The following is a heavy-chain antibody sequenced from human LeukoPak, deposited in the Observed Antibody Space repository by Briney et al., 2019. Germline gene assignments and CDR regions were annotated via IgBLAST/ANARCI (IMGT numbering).Heavy chain of an antibody. D-gene: IGHD3-10*01. V-gene: IGHV5-51*01. CDR1: GYSFASYW. J-gene: IGHJ4*01. Sequence: GESLKISCQGSGYSFASYWIAWVRQMPGKGLEWMGIIYPGDSDTRYSPSFQGQVTISADKSITAAYLQWSSLKASDTAMYYCARLGVLTGLNYSDYWGQGTLVTVSS. CDR2: IYPGDSDT. CDR3: ARLGVLTGLNYSDY.